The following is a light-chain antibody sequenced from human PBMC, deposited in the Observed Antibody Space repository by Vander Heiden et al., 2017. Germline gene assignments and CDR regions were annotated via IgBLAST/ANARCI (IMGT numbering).Light chain of an antibody. CDR2: GAS. J-gene: IGKJ4*01. Sequence: QSTQSPSSLPASVVDRVTTTCRASQGISNYLAWYQQKPGKAPKLLIYGASTLQSEVPSRFSGSGSGTEFTLIISSLQPDDFASYFCQQLNSYPLTFGGGTKVEIK. V-gene: IGKV1-9*01. CDR1: QGISNY. CDR3: QQLNSYPLT.